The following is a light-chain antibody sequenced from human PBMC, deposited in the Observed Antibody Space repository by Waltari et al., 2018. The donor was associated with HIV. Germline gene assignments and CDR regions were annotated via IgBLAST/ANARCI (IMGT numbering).Light chain of an antibody. V-gene: IGKV1-39*01. CDR3: QQSYSLPT. CDR2: TAT. J-gene: IGKJ3*01. Sequence: DIQMTQSPSSLSASIGDSVTITCRASQNISHYLTWYQQKPGKAPTALISTATTLQSGVPLRFRGSGSGTDFTLTITNLRPDDFATYFCQQSYSLPTFGPGTTVDIK. CDR1: QNISHY.